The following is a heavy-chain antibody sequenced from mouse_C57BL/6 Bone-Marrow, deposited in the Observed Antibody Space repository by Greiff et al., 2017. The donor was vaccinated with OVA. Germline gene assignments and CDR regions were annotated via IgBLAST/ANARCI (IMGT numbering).Heavy chain of an antibody. V-gene: IGHV1-50*01. Sequence: VQLQQPGAELVKPGASVKLSCKASGYTFTSYWMQWVKQRPGQGLEWIGEIDPSDSYTNYNQKFKGKATLTVDTSSSTAYMQLSSLTSEDSAVYYCARYGTSFAYWSQGTLVTVSA. CDR2: IDPSDSYT. CDR3: ARYGTSFAY. J-gene: IGHJ3*01. D-gene: IGHD1-1*01. CDR1: GYTFTSYW.